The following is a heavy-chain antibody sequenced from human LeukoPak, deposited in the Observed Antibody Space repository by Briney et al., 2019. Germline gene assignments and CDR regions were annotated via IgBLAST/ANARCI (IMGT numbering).Heavy chain of an antibody. CDR2: ITSGFTP. CDR3: AKDYSESRVADVFFGY. Sequence: GGSLRLSCAASGLTFSDYAMSWFRQAPGKGLEWVSGITSGFTPHYADSVKGRFTISRDNSKNTLHLQLNSLRAEDTAVYYCAKDYSESRVADVFFGYWGQGTLVTVSS. J-gene: IGHJ4*02. D-gene: IGHD2-15*01. V-gene: IGHV3-23*01. CDR1: GLTFSDYA.